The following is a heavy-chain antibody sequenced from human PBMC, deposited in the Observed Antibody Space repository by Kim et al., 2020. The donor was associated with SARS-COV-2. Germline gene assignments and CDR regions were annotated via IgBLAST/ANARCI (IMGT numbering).Heavy chain of an antibody. CDR1: GFTFSSYS. CDR2: ISSSSTYI. D-gene: IGHD6-13*01. J-gene: IGHJ2*01. CDR3: ARKGFSSTWSTDRYFDL. Sequence: GGSLRLSCAASGFTFSSYSMNWVRQAPGKGLEWVSSISSSSTYIHYADSVKGRFTISRDNAKNSLYLQMNSLRAEDTAVYYCARKGFSSTWSTDRYFDLWGRGTLVTVSS. V-gene: IGHV3-21*01.